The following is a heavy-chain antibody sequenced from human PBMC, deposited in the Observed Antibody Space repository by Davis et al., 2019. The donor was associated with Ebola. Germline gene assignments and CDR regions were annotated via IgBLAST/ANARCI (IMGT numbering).Heavy chain of an antibody. CDR1: GGSSSSSSYF. Sequence: SETLSLTCTVSGGSSSSSSYFWGWIRQPPGRGLEWVGSIYYSGSTYYNPSLKSRVTIYVDTSKNQFSLKLNSVTAADTAVYYCARRYSGRYSYHYGMDVWGKGTTVTVSS. J-gene: IGHJ6*04. D-gene: IGHD1-26*01. V-gene: IGHV4-39*01. CDR2: IYYSGST. CDR3: ARRYSGRYSYHYGMDV.